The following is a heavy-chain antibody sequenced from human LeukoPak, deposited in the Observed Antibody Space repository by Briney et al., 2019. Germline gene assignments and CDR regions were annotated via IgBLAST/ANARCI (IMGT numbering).Heavy chain of an antibody. D-gene: IGHD3-16*01. Sequence: PGGSPRLSCAASGFTFSSYEMNWVRQAPGKGLEWVGRIKSKTDGGTTDYAAPVKGRFTISRDDSKNTLYLQMNSLKTEDTAVYYCTTENVDVWGSLKFDYWGQGTLVTVSS. CDR1: GFTFSSYE. CDR3: TTENVDVWGSLKFDY. J-gene: IGHJ4*02. CDR2: IKSKTDGGTT. V-gene: IGHV3-15*01.